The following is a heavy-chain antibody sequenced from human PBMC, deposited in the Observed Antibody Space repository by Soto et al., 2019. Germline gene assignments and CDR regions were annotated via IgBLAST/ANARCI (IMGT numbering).Heavy chain of an antibody. V-gene: IGHV1-18*01. Sequence: ASVKVSCKASGFTFTSYGISWVRQAPGQGLEWMGWISAYNGNTNYAQKLQGRVTMTTDTPTSTAYMELRSLRSDDTAVYYCAKMTSQPFAPPYWGQGTLVTVSS. CDR3: AKMTSQPFAPPY. CDR2: ISAYNGNT. D-gene: IGHD2-2*01. CDR1: GFTFTSYG. J-gene: IGHJ4*02.